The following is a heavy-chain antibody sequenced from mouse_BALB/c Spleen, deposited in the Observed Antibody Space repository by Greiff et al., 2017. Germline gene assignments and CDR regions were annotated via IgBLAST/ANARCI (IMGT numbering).Heavy chain of an antibody. J-gene: IGHJ4*01. D-gene: IGHD1-2*01. CDR2: IDPETGGT. CDR3: TRPTTATRMDY. Sequence: VQLQESGAELVRPGASVTLSCKASGYTFTDYEMHWVKQTPVHGLEWIGAIDPETGGTAYNQKFKGKATLTADKSSSTAYMELRSLTSEDSAVYYCTRPTTATRMDYWGQGTSVTVSS. V-gene: IGHV1-15*01. CDR1: GYTFTDYE.